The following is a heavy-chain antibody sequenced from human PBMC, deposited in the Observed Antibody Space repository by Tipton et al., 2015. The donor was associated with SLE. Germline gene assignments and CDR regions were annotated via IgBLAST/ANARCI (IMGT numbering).Heavy chain of an antibody. D-gene: IGHD1-14*01. CDR3: ARRYRNPAPESLDI. CDR2: IFHSGNA. CDR1: GGSFNSGDYS. J-gene: IGHJ3*02. V-gene: IGHV4-30-2*02. Sequence: TLSLTCAVYGGSFNSGDYSWSWIRQPPGKGLEWIGYIFHSGNAYYNPSLKSRVTISVDMSKNQFSLTLGSVTAADTAVYYCARRYRNPAPESLDIWGQGTVVTVSS.